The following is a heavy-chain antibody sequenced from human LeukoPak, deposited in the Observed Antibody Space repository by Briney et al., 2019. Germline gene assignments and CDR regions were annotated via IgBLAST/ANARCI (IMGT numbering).Heavy chain of an antibody. CDR1: GGSFSGYY. V-gene: IGHV4-34*01. CDR2: INHSGST. CDR3: ARDLIVVVPAAMQLYYYYYYMDV. J-gene: IGHJ6*03. Sequence: SETLSLTCAVYGGSFSGYYWSWIRQPPGKGLEWIGEINHSGSTNYNPSLKSRVTISVDTSKNQFSLKLSSVTAADTAVYYCARDLIVVVPAAMQLYYYYYYMDVWGKGTTVTISS. D-gene: IGHD2-2*01.